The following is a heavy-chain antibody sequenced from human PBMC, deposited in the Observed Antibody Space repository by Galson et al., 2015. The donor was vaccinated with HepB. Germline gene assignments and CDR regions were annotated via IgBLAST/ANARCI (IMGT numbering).Heavy chain of an antibody. CDR1: GFTFSSYW. V-gene: IGHV3-74*01. CDR3: ARGSSWYGYYGMDV. J-gene: IGHJ6*02. CDR2: INSDGSST. Sequence: SLRLSCAASGFTFSSYWMHWVRQAPGKGLVWVSRINSDGSSTSYADSVKGRFTISRDNAKNTLYLQMNSLRAEDTAVYYCARGSSWYGYYGMDVWGQGTTVTVSS. D-gene: IGHD6-13*01.